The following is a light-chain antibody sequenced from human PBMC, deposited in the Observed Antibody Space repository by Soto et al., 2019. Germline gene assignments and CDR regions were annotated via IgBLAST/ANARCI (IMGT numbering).Light chain of an antibody. J-gene: IGLJ1*01. CDR3: SSYAGSNNYV. V-gene: IGLV2-8*01. CDR2: EVN. Sequence: QSVLTQPPSASGSHGQSVTISCTGTSSDVGGYECVSWYQQHPGKAPKLMIYEVNKRPSGVPDRFSGSQSGNTASLTVSGLQAEDEDDYYCSSYAGSNNYVVVNGTKVTVL. CDR1: SSDVGGYEC.